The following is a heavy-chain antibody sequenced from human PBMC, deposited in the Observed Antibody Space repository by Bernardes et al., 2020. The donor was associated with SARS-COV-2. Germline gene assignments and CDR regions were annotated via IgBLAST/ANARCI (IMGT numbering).Heavy chain of an antibody. J-gene: IGHJ6*02. CDR1: GFTVSSYY. D-gene: IGHD5-12*01. Sequence: GGSLRLSCAASGFTVSSYYMSWVRQAPGKGLEWVSVIYSGGSTYYADSVKGRFTISRDNSKNTLYLQMNSLRAEDTAVYYCARYSGYDPNYYYYGMDVWGQGTTVTVSS. CDR3: ARYSGYDPNYYYYGMDV. CDR2: IYSGGST. V-gene: IGHV3-66*01.